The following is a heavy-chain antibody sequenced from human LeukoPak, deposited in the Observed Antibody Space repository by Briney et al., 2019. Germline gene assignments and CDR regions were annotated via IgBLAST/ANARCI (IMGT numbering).Heavy chain of an antibody. D-gene: IGHD3-3*01. CDR1: GYTFIGYY. Sequence: ASVKVSCKASGYTFIGYYMHWVRQAPGEGREWMGWINPNSGGTNYAQKFQGRVTMTRDTSISTAYMELSRLRSDDTAVYYCARGVRFLEWLFFNYWGQGTLVSVSS. V-gene: IGHV1-2*02. CDR2: INPNSGGT. J-gene: IGHJ4*02. CDR3: ARGVRFLEWLFFNY.